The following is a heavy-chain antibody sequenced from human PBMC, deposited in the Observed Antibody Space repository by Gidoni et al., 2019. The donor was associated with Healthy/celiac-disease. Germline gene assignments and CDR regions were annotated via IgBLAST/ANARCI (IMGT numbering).Heavy chain of an antibody. Sequence: EVQLLESGGGLVQPGGFLRLSCAAAGFTFSSYAMSWVRQAPGKGLEWVSAISGSGGSTYYADSVKGRFTISRDNYKNTLYLQMNSLRAEDTAVYYCAKGSQILWFGELFYYWGQRTLVTVSS. V-gene: IGHV3-23*01. CDR2: ISGSGGST. D-gene: IGHD3-10*01. CDR3: AKGSQILWFGELFYY. J-gene: IGHJ4*02. CDR1: GFTFSSYA.